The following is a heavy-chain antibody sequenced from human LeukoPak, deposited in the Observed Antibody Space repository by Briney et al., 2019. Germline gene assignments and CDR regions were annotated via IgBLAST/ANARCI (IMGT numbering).Heavy chain of an antibody. CDR1: GYTFTGYY. V-gene: IGHV1-2*02. Sequence: GASVKVSCKASGYTFTGYYMHWVRQAPGQGLEWMGWINPNSGGTNYARKFQGRVTMTRDRSISTAYMELSRLRSDDTAVYYCARGQRLEWLLFLPYWGQGTLVTVSS. CDR3: ARGQRLEWLLFLPY. D-gene: IGHD3-3*01. J-gene: IGHJ4*02. CDR2: INPNSGGT.